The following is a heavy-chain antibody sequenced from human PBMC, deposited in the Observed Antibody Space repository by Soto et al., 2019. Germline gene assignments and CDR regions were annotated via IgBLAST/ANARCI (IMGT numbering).Heavy chain of an antibody. CDR2: IDYTGNT. V-gene: IGHV4-61*01. Sequence: QVQLQESGPGVVKPSDTLSVTCTVSGGSGSSRSHFWSWIRQPPGGGLQWIGYIDYTGNTNYSPSPKSRATLSVDTSRNQFSLRRTSVTAADTAIYYCARYDAESGSNKLDPWGQGTLVTVSS. J-gene: IGHJ5*02. CDR1: GGSGSSRSHF. D-gene: IGHD5-12*01. CDR3: ARYDAESGSNKLDP.